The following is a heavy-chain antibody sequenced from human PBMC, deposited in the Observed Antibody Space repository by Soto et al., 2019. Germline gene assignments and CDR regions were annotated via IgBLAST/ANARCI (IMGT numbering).Heavy chain of an antibody. Sequence: LRLSCAASGFTFSSYSMNWVRQAPGKGLEWVSSISSSSSYIYYADSVKGRFTISRDNAKNSLYLQMNSLRAEDTAVYYCARASGSSGYGLDYWGQGTLVTVST. CDR1: GFTFSSYS. CDR2: ISSSSSYI. J-gene: IGHJ4*02. V-gene: IGHV3-21*01. D-gene: IGHD3-22*01. CDR3: ARASGSSGYGLDY.